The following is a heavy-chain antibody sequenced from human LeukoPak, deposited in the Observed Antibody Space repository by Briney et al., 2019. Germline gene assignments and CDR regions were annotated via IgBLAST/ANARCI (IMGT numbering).Heavy chain of an antibody. CDR1: GGSISSYY. CDR3: ARGNYDIFNYYGMDV. Sequence: SETLSLTCTVSGGSISSYYWSWIRQPPGKGLEWIGYIYYSGSTNYNPSLKSRVTISVDTSKNQFSLKLSSVTAADTAVYYCARGNYDIFNYYGMDVWGQGTTVTVSS. D-gene: IGHD3-9*01. V-gene: IGHV4-59*01. CDR2: IYYSGST. J-gene: IGHJ6*02.